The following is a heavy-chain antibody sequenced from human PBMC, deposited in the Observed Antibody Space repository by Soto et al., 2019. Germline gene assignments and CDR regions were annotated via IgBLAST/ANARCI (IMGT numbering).Heavy chain of an antibody. Sequence: QVQLVESGGGVVQPGRSLRLSCAASGFTFSSYAMHWVRQAPGKGLEWVAVISYDGSNKYYADSVKGRFTISRDNSKNTLYLQMNGLRAEDTAVYYCARGPFIVVVVAATQSGFDYWGQGTLVTVSS. CDR1: GFTFSSYA. V-gene: IGHV3-30-3*01. CDR2: ISYDGSNK. J-gene: IGHJ4*02. CDR3: ARGPFIVVVVAATQSGFDY. D-gene: IGHD2-15*01.